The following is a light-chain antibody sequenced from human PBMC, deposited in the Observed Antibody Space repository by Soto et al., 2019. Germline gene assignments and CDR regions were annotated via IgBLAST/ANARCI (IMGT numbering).Light chain of an antibody. CDR3: SSYTSSSTPTYV. V-gene: IGLV2-14*01. J-gene: IGLJ1*01. CDR2: EVS. Sequence: QSVLTQPASVSGSPGQSITISCTGTRSDVGGYNYVSWYQQHPGKAPKLMIYEVSNRPSGVSNRFSGSKSGNTASLTISGLQAEGEADYYCSSYTSSSTPTYVFGNRTKLTV. CDR1: RSDVGGYNY.